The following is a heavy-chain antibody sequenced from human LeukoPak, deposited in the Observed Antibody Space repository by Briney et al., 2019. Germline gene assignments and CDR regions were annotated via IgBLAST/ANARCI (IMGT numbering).Heavy chain of an antibody. CDR3: AKDGSGTTRPRYFDS. D-gene: IGHD1-1*01. CDR1: GFTFSSYA. CDR2: ISGSGGST. V-gene: IGHV3-23*01. Sequence: PGGSLRLSCAASGFTFSSYAMSWVRQAPGKGLEWVSAISGSGGSTYYADSVKGRFTISRGNSKNTLYLQMNSLRAEDTAVYYCAKDGSGTTRPRYFDSWGQGTLVTVSS. J-gene: IGHJ4*02.